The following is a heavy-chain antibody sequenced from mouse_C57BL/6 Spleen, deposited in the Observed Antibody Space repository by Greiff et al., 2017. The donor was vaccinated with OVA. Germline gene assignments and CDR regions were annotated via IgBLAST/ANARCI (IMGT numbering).Heavy chain of an antibody. J-gene: IGHJ2*01. CDR1: GYTFTSYW. D-gene: IGHD2-1*01. Sequence: QVQLQQPGAELVMPGASVKLSCKASGYTFTSYWMHWVKQRPGQGLEWIGEIDPSDSYTNYNQKFKGKSTLTVDKSSSTAYMQLSSLTSEDSAVYYCARLDGNAEVYFDYWGQGTTLTVSS. V-gene: IGHV1-69*01. CDR2: IDPSDSYT. CDR3: ARLDGNAEVYFDY.